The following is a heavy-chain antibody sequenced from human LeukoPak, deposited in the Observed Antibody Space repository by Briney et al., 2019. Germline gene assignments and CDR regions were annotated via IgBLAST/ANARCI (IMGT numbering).Heavy chain of an antibody. Sequence: GGSLRLSCAASGLTFSSHWMHWVRQAPGKGLVWVSRITNDGSSTTYADSVKGRFTISRDNAKSSLYLQMNSLRDEDTAVYYCARDAVDTANAVWGQGTTVTVSS. CDR2: ITNDGSST. CDR3: ARDAVDTANAV. D-gene: IGHD5-18*01. J-gene: IGHJ6*02. CDR1: GLTFSSHW. V-gene: IGHV3-74*01.